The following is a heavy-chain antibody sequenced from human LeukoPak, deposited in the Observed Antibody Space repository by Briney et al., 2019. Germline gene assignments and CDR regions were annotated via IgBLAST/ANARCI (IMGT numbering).Heavy chain of an antibody. J-gene: IGHJ4*02. V-gene: IGHV3-7*01. D-gene: IGHD6-19*01. Sequence: GGSLRLSCAASGFTFSSYSMNWVRQAPGKGLEWVANIKQDGSEKHYLDSVKGRFTISRDNARNSQFLQMNSLRAEDTAVYYCASGGGWVFFNWGQGTLVTVSS. CDR3: ASGGGWVFFN. CDR2: IKQDGSEK. CDR1: GFTFSSYS.